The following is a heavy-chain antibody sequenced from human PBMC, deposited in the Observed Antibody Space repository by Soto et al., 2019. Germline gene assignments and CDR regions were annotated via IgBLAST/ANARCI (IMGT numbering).Heavy chain of an antibody. Sequence: SETLSLTCTVSGGSIISSSYYWGWIRQPPGKGLEWIGSIYYSGNTYYNPSLKSRVTISVDTAKNQFSLKLSSVTAEDTAVYYCAGQIFDSGPWGQGTLVTVSS. CDR1: GGSIISSSYY. V-gene: IGHV4-39*01. CDR2: IYYSGNT. D-gene: IGHD3-22*01. J-gene: IGHJ5*02. CDR3: AGQIFDSGP.